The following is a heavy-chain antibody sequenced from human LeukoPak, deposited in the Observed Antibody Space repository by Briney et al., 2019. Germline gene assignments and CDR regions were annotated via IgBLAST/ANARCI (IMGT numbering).Heavy chain of an antibody. CDR2: IYYSGST. J-gene: IGHJ6*03. CDR3: AKGRVGGYSYIDYYYYTDV. V-gene: IGHV4-59*08. D-gene: IGHD5-18*01. CDR1: GDSINSDY. Sequence: PSETLSLTCTVSGDSINSDYWNWIRQPPGKGLEWIGFIYYSGSTNYNPSLKSRVTISVDASRNHFSLKLNSVTAADTAVYYCAKGRVGGYSYIDYYYYTDVWGKGTTVTVSS.